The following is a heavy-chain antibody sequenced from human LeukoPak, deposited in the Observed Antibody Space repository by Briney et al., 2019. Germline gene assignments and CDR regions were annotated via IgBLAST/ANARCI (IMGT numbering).Heavy chain of an antibody. CDR3: ARPSLDYGGIDAFDF. CDR1: GGSVSSGGYY. V-gene: IGHV4-61*08. D-gene: IGHD4-23*01. J-gene: IGHJ3*01. Sequence: SETLSLTCTVSGGSVSSGGYYWSWIRQPPGKGLEWIGFIYYSGSTNYNPSLKSRVTISVDTSKNQFSLKLSSVTAADTAVYYCARPSLDYGGIDAFDFWGQGTLVTVSS. CDR2: IYYSGST.